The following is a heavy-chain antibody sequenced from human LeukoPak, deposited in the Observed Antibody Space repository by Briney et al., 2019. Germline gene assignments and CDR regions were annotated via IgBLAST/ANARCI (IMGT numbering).Heavy chain of an antibody. J-gene: IGHJ6*02. CDR2: INSDGSAT. V-gene: IGHV3-74*01. Sequence: GGSLRLSCAGSGFTFSNYAMTWVRQAPGKGLLWVSRINSDGSATIYADSVRGRFTISRDNAKNTLYLQMSGLRVEDTAVYHCASDSPYYGMDVWGQGTTVTVSS. CDR1: GFTFSNYA. CDR3: ASDSPYYGMDV.